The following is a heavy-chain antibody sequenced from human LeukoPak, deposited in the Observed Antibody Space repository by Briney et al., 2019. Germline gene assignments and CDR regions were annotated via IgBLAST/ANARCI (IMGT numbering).Heavy chain of an antibody. CDR1: GGSISSCY. J-gene: IGHJ5*02. Sequence: SETLSLTCTVSGGSISSCYWSWIRQPPGKGLEWIEYIYYSGSTNYNPSLKSRVTISVDTSKNQFSLKLSSVTAADTAVYYCARRDSDYSNYESWFDPWGQGTLVTVSA. CDR3: ARRDSDYSNYESWFDP. D-gene: IGHD4-11*01. V-gene: IGHV4-59*01. CDR2: IYYSGST.